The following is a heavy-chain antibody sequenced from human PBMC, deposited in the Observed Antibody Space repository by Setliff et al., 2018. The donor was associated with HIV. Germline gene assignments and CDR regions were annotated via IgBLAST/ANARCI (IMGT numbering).Heavy chain of an antibody. CDR2: IDPRGSR. J-gene: IGHJ4*02. V-gene: IGHV4-34*01. D-gene: IGHD2-8*02. Sequence: SETLSLTCAVYGASFSGYYCNWIRQSPGKGLEWIGEIDPRGSRSYNPSLKSRVTISVDTSKNQFSLKLSSVTAADTAVYYCARQESYGNGGLYYFDYWGQGTLVTVSS. CDR3: ARQESYGNGGLYYFDY. CDR1: GASFSGYY.